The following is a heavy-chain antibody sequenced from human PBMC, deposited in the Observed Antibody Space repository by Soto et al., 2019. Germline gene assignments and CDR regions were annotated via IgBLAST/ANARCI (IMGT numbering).Heavy chain of an antibody. D-gene: IGHD2-21*01. Sequence: PGGSLGLSFAACGFTFSNAWMNWVRQAPGKGLEWVGRIKSKTDGGTTDYAAPVKGRFTISRDDSKNTLYLQMNSLKTEDTAVYYCTLWGGILWLQEDYYYYGMDVWGQGTTVTVSS. J-gene: IGHJ6*02. CDR2: IKSKTDGGTT. CDR3: TLWGGILWLQEDYYYYGMDV. CDR1: GFTFSNAW. V-gene: IGHV3-15*07.